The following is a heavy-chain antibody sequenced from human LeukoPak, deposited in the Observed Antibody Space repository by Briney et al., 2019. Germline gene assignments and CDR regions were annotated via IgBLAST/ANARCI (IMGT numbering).Heavy chain of an antibody. V-gene: IGHV4-34*01. Sequence: PSETLSLTCALNGGSFSGYYWSWIRQSQEKGLEYIGETNHGGSVNYNLSLKSRVTISIETSKNQFSLNLTSVTAADTAVYYCARSTGRGPWGQGTLVIVSS. CDR3: ARSTGRGP. D-gene: IGHD3-10*01. J-gene: IGHJ5*02. CDR1: GGSFSGYY. CDR2: TNHGGSV.